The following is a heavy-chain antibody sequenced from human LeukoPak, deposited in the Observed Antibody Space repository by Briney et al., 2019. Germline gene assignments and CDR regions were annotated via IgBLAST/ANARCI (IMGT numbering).Heavy chain of an antibody. J-gene: IGHJ4*02. Sequence: VASVKVSCKASGYTLTRYFIHWVRQAPGQGLEWMGIINPNGGSTSYSQKFQGRVTITTDESTSTAYMELSSLRSEDTAVYYCARVELEDPRDCSSTSCYNGGLNYWGQGTLVTVSS. CDR3: ARVELEDPRDCSSTSCYNGGLNY. D-gene: IGHD2-2*02. V-gene: IGHV1-46*01. CDR2: INPNGGST. CDR1: GYTLTRYF.